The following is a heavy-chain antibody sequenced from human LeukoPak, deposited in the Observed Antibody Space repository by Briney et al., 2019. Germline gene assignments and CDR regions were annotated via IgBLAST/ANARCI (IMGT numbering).Heavy chain of an antibody. CDR3: AREGELRWPRGYFDY. CDR1: GYSISSGYY. V-gene: IGHV4-38-2*02. Sequence: SETLSLTCTVSGYSISSGYYWGWIRQPPGKGLEWIGNIYHSGSTYYNPSLESRVTISVDTSKNQFSLKLSSVTAADTAVYYCAREGELRWPRGYFDYWGQGTLVTVSS. CDR2: IYHSGST. D-gene: IGHD4-23*01. J-gene: IGHJ4*02.